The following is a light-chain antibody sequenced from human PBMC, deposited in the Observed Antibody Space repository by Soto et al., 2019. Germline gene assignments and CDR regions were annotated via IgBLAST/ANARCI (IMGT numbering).Light chain of an antibody. CDR1: QGITVD. V-gene: IGKV1-9*01. J-gene: IGKJ1*01. Sequence: IQLTQSPSSLSATVGDTVTITCRASQGITVDLAWYQQKPGKAPELLIYAASTVQSGVPSRFSGSGFGTDFTLTISSLQPEDFATYHCQQLNSYPRTFXQGTKLDIK. CDR2: AAS. CDR3: QQLNSYPRT.